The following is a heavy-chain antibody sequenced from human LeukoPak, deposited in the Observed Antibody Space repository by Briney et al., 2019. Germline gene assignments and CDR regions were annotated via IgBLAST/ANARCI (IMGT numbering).Heavy chain of an antibody. CDR3: AREGYYGAFDI. J-gene: IGHJ3*02. CDR2: IGANSAI. Sequence: PGGSLRLSCVDSGFTFVNTWMNWVRQAPGKGLEWVSYIGANSAIFYADSVKGRFTISRDNAKNSLSLQMNSLRDDDTAVYYCAREGYYGAFDIWGQGTMVTVSS. V-gene: IGHV3-69-1*01. CDR1: GFTFVNTW. D-gene: IGHD3-10*01.